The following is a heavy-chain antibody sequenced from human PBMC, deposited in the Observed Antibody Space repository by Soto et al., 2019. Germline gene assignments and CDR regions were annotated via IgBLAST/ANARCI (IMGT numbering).Heavy chain of an antibody. CDR1: SGSLSGYY. CDR3: ARAPKVSGSAQTRPDF. Sequence: SETLSLTCSLYSGSLSGYYWSWIRQPPGKGLEWIGEISPSGTTNYSPSLKSRVSISVDTSKNQFSLNLTSLTAADTAVYYCARAPKVSGSAQTRPDFWGQRSLVTVSS. V-gene: IGHV4-34*01. J-gene: IGHJ4*02. CDR2: ISPSGTT. D-gene: IGHD6-6*01.